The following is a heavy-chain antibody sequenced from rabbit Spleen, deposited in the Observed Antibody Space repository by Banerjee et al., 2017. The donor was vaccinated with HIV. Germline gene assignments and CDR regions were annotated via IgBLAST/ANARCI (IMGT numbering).Heavy chain of an antibody. CDR1: GVDFSSYYY. D-gene: IGHD6-1*01. V-gene: IGHV1S45*01. CDR2: IAGSSSGFT. J-gene: IGHJ4*01. CDR3: ARNGGMLNYEL. Sequence: QEQLVESGGGLVKPGGTLTLTCKASGVDFSSYYYMCWVRQAPGKGLEWISCIAGSSSGFTYSATWAKGRFTISKTSSTTVTLQMTSLTAADTATYFCARNGGMLNYELWGPGTLVTVS.